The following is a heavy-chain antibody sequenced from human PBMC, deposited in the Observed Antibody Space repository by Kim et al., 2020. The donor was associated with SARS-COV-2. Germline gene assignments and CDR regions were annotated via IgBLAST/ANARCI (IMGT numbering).Heavy chain of an antibody. Sequence: GGSLRLSCAASGFTFSSYAMHWVRQAPGKGLEWVAVISYDGSNKYYADSVKGRFTISRDNSKNTLYLQMNSLRAADTAVYYCARDGGRAYSGSYYGWGQG. J-gene: IGHJ1*01. CDR3: ARDGGRAYSGSYYG. D-gene: IGHD1-26*01. CDR1: GFTFSSYA. V-gene: IGHV3-30-3*01. CDR2: ISYDGSNK.